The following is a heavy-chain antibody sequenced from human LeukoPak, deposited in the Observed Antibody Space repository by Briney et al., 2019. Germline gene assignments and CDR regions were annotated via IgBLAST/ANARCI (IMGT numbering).Heavy chain of an antibody. V-gene: IGHV1-2*02. J-gene: IGHJ4*02. CDR2: INPNSGGT. D-gene: IGHD2-15*01. CDR1: GYTFTGYY. Sequence: ASVKVSCKASGYTFTGYYMHWVRPAPGQGLEWMGWINPNSGGTNSAQKFQGRVTMTRDTSSSTAYMELSRLRSDDTAVYYCARDGYCSGGSCYFFSPYWGQGTLVTVSS. CDR3: ARDGYCSGGSCYFFSPY.